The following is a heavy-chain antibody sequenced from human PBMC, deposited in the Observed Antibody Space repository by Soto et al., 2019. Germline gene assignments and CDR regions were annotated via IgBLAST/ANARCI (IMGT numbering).Heavy chain of an antibody. CDR2: ISYDGSNK. Sequence: QVQLVESGGGVVQPGRSLRLSCAASGFTFSSYGMHWVRQAPGKGLEWVAVISYDGSNKYYADSVKGRFTISRDNSKNTLYLQMNSLRAEDTAVYYCAKGGVTTRGGTDYRGQGTLVTVSS. D-gene: IGHD4-17*01. V-gene: IGHV3-30*18. CDR3: AKGGVTTRGGTDY. J-gene: IGHJ4*02. CDR1: GFTFSSYG.